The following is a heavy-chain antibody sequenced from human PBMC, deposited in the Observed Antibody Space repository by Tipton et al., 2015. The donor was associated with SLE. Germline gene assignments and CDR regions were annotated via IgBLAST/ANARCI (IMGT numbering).Heavy chain of an antibody. CDR3: ARDGGRITIFGVAKYYYYGMDV. D-gene: IGHD3-3*01. J-gene: IGHJ6*02. V-gene: IGHV3-7*03. CDR2: IKQDGSEK. Sequence: SLRLSCAASGFTFSSYAMSWVRQAPGKGLEWVANIKQDGSEKYYVDSVKGRFTISRDNAKNSLYLQMNSLRAEDTAVYYCARDGGRITIFGVAKYYYYGMDVWGQGTTVTVSS. CDR1: GFTFSSYA.